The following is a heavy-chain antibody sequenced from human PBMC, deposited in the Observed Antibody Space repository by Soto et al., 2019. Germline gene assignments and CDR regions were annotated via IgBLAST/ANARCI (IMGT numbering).Heavy chain of an antibody. Sequence: QVQLVQSGAEVKKPGSSVKVSCKASGGTFSSYAISWVRQAPGQGLEWMGGIIPIFGTANYAQKFQGRVTIDAYASTGIVEMGMRSLRSEATAVYYCAREDQAKCMDVWGQGTPVTVSS. CDR1: GGTFSSYA. V-gene: IGHV1-69*01. CDR3: AREDQAKCMDV. CDR2: IIPIFGTA. J-gene: IGHJ6*02.